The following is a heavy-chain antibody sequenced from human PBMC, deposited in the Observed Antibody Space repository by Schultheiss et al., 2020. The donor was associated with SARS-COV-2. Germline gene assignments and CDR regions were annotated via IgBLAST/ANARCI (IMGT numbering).Heavy chain of an antibody. Sequence: SQTLSLTCAVSGYSISSSYYWGWIRQPPGKGLEWIGSIYHSGSTYYNPSLKSRVTISVDTSKNQFSLKLSSVTAADTAVYYCAREERAIVVVVAATFDPWGQGTLVTVSS. CDR3: AREERAIVVVVAATFDP. V-gene: IGHV4-38-2*02. CDR1: GYSISSSYY. CDR2: IYHSGST. D-gene: IGHD2-15*01. J-gene: IGHJ5*02.